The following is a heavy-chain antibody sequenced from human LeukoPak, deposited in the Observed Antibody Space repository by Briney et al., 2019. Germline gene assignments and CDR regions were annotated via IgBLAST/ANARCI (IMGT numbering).Heavy chain of an antibody. Sequence: GGSLRLSCAASGFTFSGSSMHWVRQASGKGLEWVGRIRSKANTYATAYAASVKGRFTISRDDSKNTAYLQMNSLKTEDTAVSYRSRGLYDSSGGHYGGQGTLVTVSS. J-gene: IGHJ4*02. D-gene: IGHD3-22*01. V-gene: IGHV3-73*01. CDR1: GFTFSGSS. CDR2: IRSKANTYAT. CDR3: SRGLYDSSGGHY.